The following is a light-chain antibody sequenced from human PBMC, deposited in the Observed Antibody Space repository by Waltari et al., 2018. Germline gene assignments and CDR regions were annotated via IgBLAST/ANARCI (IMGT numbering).Light chain of an antibody. V-gene: IGKV1-39*01. CDR1: QNIDSD. J-gene: IGKJ2*01. CDR3: QQSYTTPPMYT. CDR2: AAS. Sequence: DIQMTQSPSSLSASVGDRVTITCRASQNIDSDLNWYQRKPGKAPRLLIYAASSLQRGVPSRFSGSGSGTDFTLTVSSLQPEDFAIYYCQQSYTTPPMYTFGQGTKLEIK.